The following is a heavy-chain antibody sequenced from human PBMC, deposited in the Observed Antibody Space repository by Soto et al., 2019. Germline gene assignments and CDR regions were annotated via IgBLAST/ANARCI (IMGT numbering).Heavy chain of an antibody. CDR2: ISGSGGST. Sequence: EVQLLESGGGLVQPGGSLRLSCAASGFTFSSYAMSWVRQAPGKGLEWVSAISGSGGSTYYADSVKGRFTISRDNSKNTLYLQMNSLRAEDTAVYYCAKDGPIRFLEWLSNYYYMDVWGKGTTVTVSS. D-gene: IGHD3-3*01. J-gene: IGHJ6*03. CDR3: AKDGPIRFLEWLSNYYYMDV. V-gene: IGHV3-23*01. CDR1: GFTFSSYA.